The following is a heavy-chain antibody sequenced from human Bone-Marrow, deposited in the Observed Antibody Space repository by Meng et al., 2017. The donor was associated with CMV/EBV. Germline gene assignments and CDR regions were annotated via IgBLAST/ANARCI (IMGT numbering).Heavy chain of an antibody. J-gene: IGHJ4*02. Sequence: SVKVSCKASGGTFSSYAISWVRQAPGQGLEWMGGIIPIFGTANYAQKFQGRVTMTRDTSISTAYMELSRLRSDDTAVYYCARMFDITMIVGRGYYFDYWGQGTLVTVSS. V-gene: IGHV1-69*05. CDR2: IIPIFGTA. CDR1: GGTFSSYA. CDR3: ARMFDITMIVGRGYYFDY. D-gene: IGHD3-22*01.